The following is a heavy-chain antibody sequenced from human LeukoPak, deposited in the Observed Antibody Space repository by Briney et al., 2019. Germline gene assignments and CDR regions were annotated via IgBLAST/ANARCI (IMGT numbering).Heavy chain of an antibody. CDR3: ARDGAANRKYCSSTSCYRAFDI. D-gene: IGHD2-2*01. V-gene: IGHV1-46*01. Sequence: GASVKVSCKASGYAFTSYYMHWVRQAPGQGLEWMGIINPSGGSTSCAQKFQGRVTMTRDTSTSTVYMELSSLRSEDTAVYYCARDGAANRKYCSSTSCYRAFDIWGQGTMVTVSS. J-gene: IGHJ3*02. CDR1: GYAFTSYY. CDR2: INPSGGST.